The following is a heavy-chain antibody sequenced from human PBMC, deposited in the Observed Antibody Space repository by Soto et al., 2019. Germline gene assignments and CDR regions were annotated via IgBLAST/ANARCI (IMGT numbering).Heavy chain of an antibody. V-gene: IGHV4-59*08. CDR2: IYYGGST. CDR1: GDSISTDY. CDR3: AKNWNWGSLVH. D-gene: IGHD7-27*01. Sequence: SETLSLTCTVSGDSISTDYWSWIRQSPGKGLEGMGFIYYGGSTNYNPSLKSRVTISVDTPKNQFSPKLSSVTAADPAVYYCAKNWNWGSLVHWGQGTLVTVS. J-gene: IGHJ4*02.